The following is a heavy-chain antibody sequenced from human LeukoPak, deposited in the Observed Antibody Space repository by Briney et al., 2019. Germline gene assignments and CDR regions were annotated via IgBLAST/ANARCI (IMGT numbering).Heavy chain of an antibody. D-gene: IGHD7-27*01. Sequence: SETLSLTCTVSGASVTDYYWSWIRQSPGKGLEWISYIHHSGNSDYNPSLRSRVTTSLDTSKNQFSLNLISVTAADTAIYYCTRGHWGLQSWSQGTLVTVSS. J-gene: IGHJ5*02. CDR1: GASVTDYY. CDR3: TRGHWGLQS. V-gene: IGHV4-59*02. CDR2: IHHSGNS.